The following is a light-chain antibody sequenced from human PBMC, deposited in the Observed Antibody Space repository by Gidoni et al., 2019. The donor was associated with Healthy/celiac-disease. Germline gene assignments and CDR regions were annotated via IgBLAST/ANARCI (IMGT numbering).Light chain of an antibody. V-gene: IGKV1-5*03. CDR1: QSISSW. CDR3: QQYNSYSA. J-gene: IGKJ4*01. CDR2: KAS. Sequence: DIQMTQSPSTLSASVGDRVTITCRASQSISSWLAWYQQKPGKAPKLLMYKASSLESGVQSRFSGSGSGTEFTLTISSLQPDDFATYYCQQYNSYSAFGRGTKVEIK.